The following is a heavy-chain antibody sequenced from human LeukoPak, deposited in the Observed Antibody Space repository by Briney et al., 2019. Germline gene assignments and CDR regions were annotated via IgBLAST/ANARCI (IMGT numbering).Heavy chain of an antibody. CDR2: ISWNSGSI. D-gene: IGHD6-13*01. CDR3: AKGLDYGIAAAGFDY. V-gene: IGHV3-9*03. CDR1: GITLSNAW. Sequence: GGSLRLSCEASGITLSNAWMNWVRQAPGKGLEWVSGISWNSGSIGYADSVKGRFTISRDNAKNSLYLQMNSLRAEDMALYYCAKGLDYGIAAAGFDYWGQGTLVTVSS. J-gene: IGHJ4*02.